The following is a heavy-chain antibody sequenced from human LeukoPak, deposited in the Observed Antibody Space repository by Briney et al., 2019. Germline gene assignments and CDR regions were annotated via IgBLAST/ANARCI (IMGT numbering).Heavy chain of an antibody. CDR2: ISAYNGNT. V-gene: IGHV1-18*01. CDR1: GYTFTSYG. CDR3: ARGRVGRDYYYYYMDV. Sequence: GASVKVSCKASGYTFTSYGISWVRQAPGQGLEWMGWISAYNGNTNYAQKLQGRVTMTTDTSTSTAYMELRSLRSDDTAVYYCARGRVGRDYYYYYMDVWGKGTTVTISS. D-gene: IGHD1-1*01. J-gene: IGHJ6*03.